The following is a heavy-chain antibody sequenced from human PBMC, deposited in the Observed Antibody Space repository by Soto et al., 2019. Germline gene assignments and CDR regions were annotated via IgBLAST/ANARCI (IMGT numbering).Heavy chain of an antibody. CDR2: IGTAGDT. D-gene: IGHD3-16*01. CDR3: TRGGDGFDY. V-gene: IGHV3-13*01. CDR1: GFTFSSYD. J-gene: IGHJ4*02. Sequence: EVQLVESGGDLVQPGGSLRLSCAASGFTFSSYDFHWVRQATGKGLEWVSGIGTAGDTYYAGSVKGRFIMSRENAKNSLYLQMNGLGGGDWAVYYCTRGGDGFDYWGQGTVVTVCS.